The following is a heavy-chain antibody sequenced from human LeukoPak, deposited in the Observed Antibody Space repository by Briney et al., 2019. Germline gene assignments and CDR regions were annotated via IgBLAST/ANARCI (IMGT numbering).Heavy chain of an antibody. CDR1: GFTFSNAW. CDR2: IKSKTDGGTT. J-gene: IGHJ6*02. V-gene: IGHV3-15*01. D-gene: IGHD2-2*01. Sequence: GGSLRLSCAASGFTFSNAWMSWVRQAPGKGLEWVGRIKSKTDGGTTDYAAPVKGRFTISRDDSKNTLYLQMNSLKTEDTAVYYCTTPGVVVPAAPLSYYYGMDVWGQGTTVTVSS. CDR3: TTPGVVVPAAPLSYYYGMDV.